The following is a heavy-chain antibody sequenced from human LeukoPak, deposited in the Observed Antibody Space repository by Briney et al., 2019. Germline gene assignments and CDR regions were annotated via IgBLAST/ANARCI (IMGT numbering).Heavy chain of an antibody. Sequence: VSSVKLSFKASVGTFTIYAISWGRQAPGQGLEWMGGIIPIFGAANYAQKSQGRVTITTDESTSTAYMELRSLRSEDTAAHYCARMRDSSSWQNYYYYYMNVWGKGTTVTASS. V-gene: IGHV1-69*05. D-gene: IGHD6-13*01. CDR3: ARMRDSSSWQNYYYYYMNV. J-gene: IGHJ6*03. CDR2: IIPIFGAA. CDR1: VGTFTIYA.